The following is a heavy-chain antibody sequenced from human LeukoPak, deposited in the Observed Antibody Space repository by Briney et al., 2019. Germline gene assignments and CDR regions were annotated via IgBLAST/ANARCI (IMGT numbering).Heavy chain of an antibody. Sequence: ASVKVSCKASGYTFTSYGISWMRQAPGQGLEWMGWISAYNGNTNYAQKLQGRVTMTRNTSISTAYMELSSLRSEDTAVYYCARGVAQKYCSSTSCYKGNWFDPWGQGTLVTVSS. CDR2: ISAYNGNT. J-gene: IGHJ5*02. D-gene: IGHD2-2*02. V-gene: IGHV1-18*01. CDR1: GYTFTSYG. CDR3: ARGVAQKYCSSTSCYKGNWFDP.